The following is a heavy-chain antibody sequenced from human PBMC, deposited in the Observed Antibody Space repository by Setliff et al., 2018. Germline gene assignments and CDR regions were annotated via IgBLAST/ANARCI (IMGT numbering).Heavy chain of an antibody. CDR3: RFWSGYYKNDY. CDR1: GGSFSDYY. V-gene: IGHV4-34*01. J-gene: IGHJ4*02. D-gene: IGHD3-3*01. CDR2: INHSGST. Sequence: SETLSLTCTVYGGSFSDYYWGWVRQPPGKGLEWIGEINHSGSTNYIPSLKSRLTISVGTSKNQFSLKLSSVTAADTAMYYCRFWSGYYKNDYWGQGTLVTVS.